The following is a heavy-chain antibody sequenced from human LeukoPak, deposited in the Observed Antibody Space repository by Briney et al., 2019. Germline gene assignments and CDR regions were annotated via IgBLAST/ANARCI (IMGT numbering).Heavy chain of an antibody. CDR3: ARTYGSSGLGYFDL. V-gene: IGHV4-59*01. CDR2: IYYSGST. CDR1: GGSISSDH. D-gene: IGHD6-13*01. J-gene: IGHJ2*01. Sequence: PSETLSLTCTVSGGSISSDHWNWIRQPPGKGLEWIGYIYYSGSTNYSPSLKSRLTISVDTSKNQFSLKLSSVTAADTAVYYCARTYGSSGLGYFDLWGRGTLVTVSS.